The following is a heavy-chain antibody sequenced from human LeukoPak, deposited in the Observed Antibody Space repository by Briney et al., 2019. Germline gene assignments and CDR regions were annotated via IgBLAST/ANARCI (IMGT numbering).Heavy chain of an antibody. V-gene: IGHV1-18*01. Sequence: GPSVKVSCKTSGYTFTTYGVSWVRQAPGQGLKWMGWVSGYTGNTNYPERFQGRATMTTDTSTTTVYMELTRLRSDHPALYYFPRCEVSASLYYFEFWGQGTLVSVS. D-gene: IGHD2-2*01. CDR3: PRCEVSASLYYFEF. CDR1: GYTFTTYG. J-gene: IGHJ4*02. CDR2: VSGYTGNT.